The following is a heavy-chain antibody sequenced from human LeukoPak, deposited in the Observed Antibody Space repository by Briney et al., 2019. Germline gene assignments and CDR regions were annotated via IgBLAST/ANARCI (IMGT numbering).Heavy chain of an antibody. D-gene: IGHD5-18*01. CDR1: GFTFSSYG. J-gene: IGHJ6*03. CDR2: IRYDGYNK. Sequence: PGGSLRLSCAASGFTFSSYGMHWVRQAPGKGLEWVAFIRYDGYNKYYADSVKGRFTISRDNSKNTLYLQTNSLRAEDTAVYYCAKDSSYSYGYSAYYMDVWGKGTTVTVSS. CDR3: AKDSSYSYGYSAYYMDV. V-gene: IGHV3-30*02.